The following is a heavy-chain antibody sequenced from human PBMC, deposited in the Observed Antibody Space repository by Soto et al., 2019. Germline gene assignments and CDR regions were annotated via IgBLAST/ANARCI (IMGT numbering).Heavy chain of an antibody. Sequence: EVQLVESGGGLVKPGGSLRLSCAASGFTFSNAWMSWVRQAPGKGLEWVGRIKSKTDGGTTDYAAPVKGRFTISRDDSKNTLYLQMNSLKTEDTAMYYCTTGDGYNLFDYWGQGTLVTVSS. CDR3: TTGDGYNLFDY. V-gene: IGHV3-15*01. D-gene: IGHD5-12*01. CDR1: GFTFSNAW. CDR2: IKSKTDGGTT. J-gene: IGHJ4*02.